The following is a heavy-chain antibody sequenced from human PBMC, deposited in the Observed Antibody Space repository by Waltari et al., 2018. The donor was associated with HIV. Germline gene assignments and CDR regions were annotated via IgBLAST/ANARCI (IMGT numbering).Heavy chain of an antibody. J-gene: IGHJ4*01. Sequence: VRLQVSGPSAVKTSETLSPTCRVSGYPLSDGSYWGWIRQSPGKGLEWIGTMFHRGNPYYNPSLQSLVSMSIDSSKTQFSLTLTSVTAADTAMYYCATVSTITTEKYFDYWGRGMLVTV. CDR3: ATVSTITTEKYFDY. CDR1: GYPLSDGSY. CDR2: MFHRGNP. D-gene: IGHD5-12*01. V-gene: IGHV4-38-2*01.